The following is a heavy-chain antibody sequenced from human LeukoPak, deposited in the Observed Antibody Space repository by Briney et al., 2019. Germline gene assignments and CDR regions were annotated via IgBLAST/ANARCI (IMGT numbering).Heavy chain of an antibody. J-gene: IGHJ4*02. V-gene: IGHV3-23*01. CDR3: AKANGGWYEGVFDY. CDR1: GFAFRSYA. D-gene: IGHD6-19*01. CDR2: LASSSGGGT. Sequence: GGSLRLSCAASGFAFRSYAMSWVRQAPGKGLEWVSTLASSSGGGTYYADSVKGRFTISRDNSENTLYLQMNSLRAEDTAVYYCAKANGGWYEGVFDYWGQGTLVTVSS.